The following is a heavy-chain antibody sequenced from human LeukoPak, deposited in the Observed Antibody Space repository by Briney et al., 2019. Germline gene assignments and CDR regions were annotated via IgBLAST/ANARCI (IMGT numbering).Heavy chain of an antibody. J-gene: IGHJ4*02. V-gene: IGHV3-30*18. D-gene: IGHD5-18*01. CDR2: ISYDGSNK. CDR3: AKVLLSYSYGYCFDY. CDR1: GFTFSSYG. Sequence: GGSLRLSCAASGFTFSSYGMHWVRQAPGKGLEWVAVISYDGSNKYYADSVKGRFTISRDNSKNTLYLQMNSLRVEDTAVYYCAKVLLSYSYGYCFDYWGQGTLVTVSS.